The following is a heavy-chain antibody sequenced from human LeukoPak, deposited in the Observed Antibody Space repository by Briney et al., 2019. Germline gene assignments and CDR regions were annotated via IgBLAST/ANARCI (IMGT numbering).Heavy chain of an antibody. CDR2: ISAYNGNT. D-gene: IGHD3-22*01. J-gene: IGHJ4*02. Sequence: PRASVKVSCKVSGYTLTELSMHWVRQAPGQGLEWMGWISAYNGNTNYAQKLQGRVTMTTDTSTSTAYMELRSLRSDDTAVYYCARGAVVDPLDYWGQGTLVTVSS. CDR3: ARGAVVDPLDY. CDR1: GYTLTELS. V-gene: IGHV1-18*01.